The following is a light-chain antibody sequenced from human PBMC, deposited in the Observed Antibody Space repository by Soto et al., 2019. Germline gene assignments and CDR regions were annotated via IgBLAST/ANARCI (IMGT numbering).Light chain of an antibody. CDR1: QGISSY. Sequence: DIQLTQSPSFLSASVGDRVTITCRASQGISSYLAWFQQKPGKAPKLLVYGASTLQSGVPSRFSGSGSETEFTLTISSLRPEDSATYYCQQFNSYPLTFGGGTKVDIK. J-gene: IGKJ4*01. CDR2: GAS. V-gene: IGKV1-9*01. CDR3: QQFNSYPLT.